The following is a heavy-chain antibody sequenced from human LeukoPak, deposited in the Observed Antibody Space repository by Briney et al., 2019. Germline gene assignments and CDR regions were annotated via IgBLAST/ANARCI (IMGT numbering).Heavy chain of an antibody. CDR2: INTDGSST. CDR3: ARGYKYYYDSSGYYHFDY. CDR1: RFTFSSYW. V-gene: IGHV3-74*01. Sequence: GGSLRLSCAASRFTFSSYWMHWVRQAPGKGLVWVSRINTDGSSTSYADSVKGRFTISRDNAKNTLYLQMNSLRAEDTAVYYCARGYKYYYDSSGYYHFDYWGQGTLVTVSS. J-gene: IGHJ4*02. D-gene: IGHD3-22*01.